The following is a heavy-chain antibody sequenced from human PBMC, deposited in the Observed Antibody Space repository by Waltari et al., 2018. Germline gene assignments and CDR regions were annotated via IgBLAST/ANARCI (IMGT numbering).Heavy chain of an antibody. CDR3: ARGKLVLDY. Sequence: EVQLVESGGGWIQRGGSLRLSCAASGFTVSSNYMSWVRQAPGKGLEWVSVIYSGGSTYYSDSVNGRVTISGDNSKNTLYLQMNSLRAEDTAVYYCARGKLVLDYWGQGTLVTVSS. D-gene: IGHD6-13*01. V-gene: IGHV3-53*01. J-gene: IGHJ4*02. CDR1: GFTVSSNY. CDR2: IYSGGST.